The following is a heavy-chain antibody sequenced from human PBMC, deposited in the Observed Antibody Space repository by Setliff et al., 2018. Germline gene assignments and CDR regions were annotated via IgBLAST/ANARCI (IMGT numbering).Heavy chain of an antibody. CDR2: LSYNGNA. D-gene: IGHD3-10*01. J-gene: IGHJ4*02. CDR3: ARHTIAMSTIISYFDY. Sequence: TSETLSLTCTVPSGSISSDNYYWGWIRQPPGKGLEWIGTLSYNGNAYYTPSLKSRVTISIDTSKNQFSLKLSSVTAADTAVYYCARHTIAMSTIISYFDYWGQGTLVTVSS. V-gene: IGHV4-39*01. CDR1: SGSISSDNYY.